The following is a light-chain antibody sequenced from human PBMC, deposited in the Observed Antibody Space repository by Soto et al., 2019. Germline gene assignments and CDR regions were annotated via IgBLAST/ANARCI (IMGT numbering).Light chain of an antibody. CDR1: QSISRY. Sequence: DIQMTQSPSSLSASVGDRVTITCRASQSISRYLNWYQQKPGKAPNLLIYAASSLQSGVPSRFSGSGSGTDFTLTITSLQPEDFATYYCQQSYSTSALTFGGGTKVEIK. V-gene: IGKV1-39*01. J-gene: IGKJ4*01. CDR3: QQSYSTSALT. CDR2: AAS.